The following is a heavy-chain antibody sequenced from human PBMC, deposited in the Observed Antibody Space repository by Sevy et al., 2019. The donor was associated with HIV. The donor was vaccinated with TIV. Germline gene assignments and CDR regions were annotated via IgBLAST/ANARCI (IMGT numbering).Heavy chain of an antibody. CDR2: IKRKTDGGTT. V-gene: IGHV3-15*01. J-gene: IGHJ6*02. Sequence: GGSLRLSCAASGFTLSNAWMNWVRQAPGKGLEWVGRIKRKTDGGTTDYAAPVKGRFTISRDDSKNTLYLQMNSLKTEDTAVYYCTTGHCSGGSCYSFYYYYGMDVWGQGTTATVSS. CDR3: TTGHCSGGSCYSFYYYYGMDV. CDR1: GFTLSNAW. D-gene: IGHD2-15*01.